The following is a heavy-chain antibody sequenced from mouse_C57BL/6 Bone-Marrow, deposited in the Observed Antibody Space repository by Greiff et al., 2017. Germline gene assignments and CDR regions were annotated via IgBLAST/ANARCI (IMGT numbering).Heavy chain of an antibody. J-gene: IGHJ3*01. Sequence: EVQLQQSGADLVKPGASVKLSCTASGFNIKDYDMHWVKQTTEQGLEWIGWIDPEDGEIKYAPKLQGQVTITADTSSNTAYLQLSSLTSEDTAVYYCAPPGFAYWGQGTLVTVSA. CDR3: APPGFAY. CDR1: GFNIKDYD. CDR2: IDPEDGEI. V-gene: IGHV14-2*01.